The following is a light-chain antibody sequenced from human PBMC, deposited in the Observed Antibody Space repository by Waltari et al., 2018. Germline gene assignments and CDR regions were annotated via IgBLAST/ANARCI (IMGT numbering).Light chain of an antibody. Sequence: DTQMTQSPSSLPASVGDRVTITSRTSDNVTKYLNWYQQKGGQVPKLLIHNSSILLEGVPSRFSGSGSGTHFTCIINSLLPEDFATYDCQQSSTTPVTFGPGTTVDL. V-gene: IGKV1-39*01. J-gene: IGKJ3*01. CDR2: NSS. CDR1: DNVTKY. CDR3: QQSSTTPVT.